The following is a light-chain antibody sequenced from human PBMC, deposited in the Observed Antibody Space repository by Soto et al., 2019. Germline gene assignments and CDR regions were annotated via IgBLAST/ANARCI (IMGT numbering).Light chain of an antibody. CDR2: YDS. CDR1: NIGSKS. J-gene: IGLJ2*01. Sequence: SYELTQPPSVSVAPGKTARITCGGNNIGSKSVHWYQQKPGQAPVLVIYYDSDRPSGIPERFSGSNSGNTATLTISRVEAGDEADYYCQVWDSSSDNQVVGGGTKLTVL. CDR3: QVWDSSSDNQV. V-gene: IGLV3-21*04.